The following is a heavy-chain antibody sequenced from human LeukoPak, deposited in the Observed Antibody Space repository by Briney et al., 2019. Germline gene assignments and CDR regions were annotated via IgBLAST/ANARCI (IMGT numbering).Heavy chain of an antibody. J-gene: IGHJ5*02. V-gene: IGHV4-38-2*01. CDR1: GYSISSGYY. CDR2: IYYSGST. CDR3: ARHRGVYSSSRGSFDP. D-gene: IGHD6-6*01. Sequence: SETLSLTCAVSGYSISSGYYWGWIRQPPGKGLEWIGSIYYSGSTYYNPSLKSRVTISVDTSKNQFSLKLSSVTAADTAVYYCARHRGVYSSSRGSFDPWGQGTLVTVSS.